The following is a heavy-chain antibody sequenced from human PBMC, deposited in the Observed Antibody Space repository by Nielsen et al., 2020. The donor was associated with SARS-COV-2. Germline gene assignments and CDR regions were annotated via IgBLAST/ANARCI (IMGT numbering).Heavy chain of an antibody. CDR1: GASVSSGDYY. Sequence: SETLSLTCTVSGASVSSGDYYWSWVRQPPGKGLEWIGFIYYSGYSRYNPSLKSRPTILLDMSTNQFSLRLRSVTAGDTASYYCAARGYYSSGSALGYWGQGILVTVSS. V-gene: IGHV4-30-4*08. CDR2: IYYSGYS. CDR3: AARGYYSSGSALGY. J-gene: IGHJ4*02. D-gene: IGHD3-10*01.